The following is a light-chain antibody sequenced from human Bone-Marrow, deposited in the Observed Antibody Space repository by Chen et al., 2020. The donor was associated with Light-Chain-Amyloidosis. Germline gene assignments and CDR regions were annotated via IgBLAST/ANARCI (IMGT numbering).Light chain of an antibody. CDR1: QSVSGSY. CDR3: QRYGNSPQT. Sequence: EIVLTQSPGTLSLSPGERATLSCRASQSVSGSYLAWYQQKPGQAPRLLIYGASNRATGIPDRFSGSGSVTDFTLIIRRLEPEDFTVHYCQRYGNSPQTFGQGTKVEIK. V-gene: IGKV3-20*01. J-gene: IGKJ1*01. CDR2: GAS.